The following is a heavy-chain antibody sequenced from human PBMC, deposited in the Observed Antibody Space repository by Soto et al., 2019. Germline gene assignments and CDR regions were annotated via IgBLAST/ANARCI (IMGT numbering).Heavy chain of an antibody. V-gene: IGHV3-21*01. CDR3: AREYTAWPLAYGLDV. CDR1: GFAFSTYS. CDR2: ISSRSDI. J-gene: IGHJ6*02. D-gene: IGHD2-2*02. Sequence: GGSLRLSCVGSGFAFSTYSINWFRQAPGKGLEWVSSISSRSDIYYADSVKGRFTISRDNAKNSVSLQMNSLKAEDTAVYYCAREYTAWPLAYGLDVWGQGTTVTVSS.